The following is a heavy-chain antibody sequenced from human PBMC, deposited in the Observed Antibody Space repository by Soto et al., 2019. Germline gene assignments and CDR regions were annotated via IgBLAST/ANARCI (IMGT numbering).Heavy chain of an antibody. CDR3: ARRRGSSSRNYYYYYGMDV. J-gene: IGHJ6*02. V-gene: IGHV4-34*01. Sequence: KPSETLSLTCAVYGGSFSGYYWSWIRQPPGKGLEWIGEINHSGSTNYNPSLKSRVTISVDTSKNQFSLKLSSVTAADTAVYYCARRRGSSSRNYYYYYGMDVWDQGTTVTVS. D-gene: IGHD6-13*01. CDR1: GGSFSGYY. CDR2: INHSGST.